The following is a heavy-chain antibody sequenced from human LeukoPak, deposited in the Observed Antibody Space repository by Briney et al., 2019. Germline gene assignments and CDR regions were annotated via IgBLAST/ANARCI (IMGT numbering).Heavy chain of an antibody. CDR3: ARGYCSSTSCYPYYYYGMDV. Sequence: ASVKVSCKASGGTFSSYAISWVRQAPGQGLEWMGGIIPIFGTANYAQKFQGRVTITADKSTSTAYMELSRLRSEDTAVYYCARGYCSSTSCYPYYYYGMDVWGKGTTVTVSS. D-gene: IGHD2-2*01. CDR1: GGTFSSYA. J-gene: IGHJ6*04. CDR2: IIPIFGTA. V-gene: IGHV1-69*06.